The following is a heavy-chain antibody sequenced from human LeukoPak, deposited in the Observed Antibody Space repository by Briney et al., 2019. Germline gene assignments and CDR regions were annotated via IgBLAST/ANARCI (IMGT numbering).Heavy chain of an antibody. CDR3: ARGAGWYNY. Sequence: PSETLSLTCTVSGGSISDDYWSWLRQPPGEGLEWIAYIHYSGTTNYNPSHRSRVTISIDTSKKQFSLKVSSVTAADTAVYYCARGAGWYNYWGQGTLVTVSS. CDR2: IHYSGTT. J-gene: IGHJ4*02. D-gene: IGHD6-19*01. CDR1: GGSISDDY. V-gene: IGHV4-59*01.